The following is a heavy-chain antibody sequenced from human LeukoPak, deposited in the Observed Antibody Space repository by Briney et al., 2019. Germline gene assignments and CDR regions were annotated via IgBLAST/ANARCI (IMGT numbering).Heavy chain of an antibody. V-gene: IGHV4-4*07. J-gene: IGHJ4*02. D-gene: IGHD3-22*01. CDR1: GGSISSYY. CDR3: ARDAPLGYDSSGYYRRYFDY. Sequence: SETLSLTCTDSGGSISSYYWSWIRQPAGKGLEWIGRIYTSGSTNYNPSLKSRVTMSVDTSKNQFSLKLSSVTAADTAVYYCARDAPLGYDSSGYYRRYFDYWGQGTLVTVSS. CDR2: IYTSGST.